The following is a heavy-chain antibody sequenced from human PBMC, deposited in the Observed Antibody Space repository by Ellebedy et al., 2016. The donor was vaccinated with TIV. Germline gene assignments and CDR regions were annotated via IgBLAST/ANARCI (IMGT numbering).Heavy chain of an antibody. J-gene: IGHJ4*02. CDR3: ASKRCGGNCYLPTFDY. Sequence: ASVKVSXXASGYTFTGQYMHWVRQAPGQGLEWMGCINSYSGGVDYAQNFQGRVTMTRETSISTAYMELSSLKSDDTAVYYCASKRCGGNCYLPTFDYWGQGTLVTVSS. V-gene: IGHV1-2*02. CDR1: GYTFTGQY. CDR2: INSYSGGV. D-gene: IGHD2-21*01.